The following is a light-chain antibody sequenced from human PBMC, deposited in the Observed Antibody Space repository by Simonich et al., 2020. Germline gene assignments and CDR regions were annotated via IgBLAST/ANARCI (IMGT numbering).Light chain of an antibody. J-gene: IGLJ2*01. CDR2: DVS. CDR1: SSDVGGYNY. CDR3: SSYTSSSTFVV. V-gene: IGLV2-11*01. Sequence: QSALTQPRSVSGSPGQSVTISCTGTSSDVGGYNYVSWYQQHPGKAPKLLIYDVSKRPSGVSNRFSGSKSGNTASLTISGLQAEDEADYYCSSYTSSSTFVVFGGGTKLTVL.